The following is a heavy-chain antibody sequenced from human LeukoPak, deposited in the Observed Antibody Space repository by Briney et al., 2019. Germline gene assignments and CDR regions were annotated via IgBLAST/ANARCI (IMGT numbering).Heavy chain of an antibody. CDR3: ARDRAVATGEGVLGY. CDR1: GFTFSSYG. CDR2: ISYDGSNK. V-gene: IGHV3-30*03. Sequence: GGSLRLSCAASGFTFSSYGMHWVRQAPGKGLEWVAVISYDGSNKYYADSVKGRFTISRDNSKNTLYLQMNSLRAEDTAVYYCARDRAVATGEGVLGYWGQGTLVTVSS. J-gene: IGHJ4*02. D-gene: IGHD5-12*01.